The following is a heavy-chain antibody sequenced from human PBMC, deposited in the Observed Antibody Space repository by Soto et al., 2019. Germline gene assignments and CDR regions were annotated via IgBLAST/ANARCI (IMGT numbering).Heavy chain of an antibody. J-gene: IGHJ5*02. Sequence: QVQLQQWGAGLLKPSETLSLTCAVYGGSFSGYYWSWIRQPPGKGLEWFGEINHSGSTNYNPSLKSRVTRSVDTSKNQFSLKLSSVTAADTAVYYCARGVGYCSSTSCSTPWGQGTLVTVSS. CDR2: INHSGST. V-gene: IGHV4-34*01. CDR3: ARGVGYCSSTSCSTP. CDR1: GGSFSGYY. D-gene: IGHD2-2*02.